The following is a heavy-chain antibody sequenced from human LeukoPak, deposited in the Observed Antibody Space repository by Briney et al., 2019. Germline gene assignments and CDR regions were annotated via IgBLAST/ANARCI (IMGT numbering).Heavy chain of an antibody. CDR1: GFTFSSYA. CDR2: ISGSGGST. Sequence: PGGSLRLSCTASGFTFSSYAMSWVRQAPGKGLEWVSAISGSGGSTYYADSVKGRFTISRDNSKNTLYLRMNSLRAEDTAVYYCAKDLGSSWFYPYYYGMDVWGQGTTVTVSS. V-gene: IGHV3-23*01. J-gene: IGHJ6*02. CDR3: AKDLGSSWFYPYYYGMDV. D-gene: IGHD6-13*01.